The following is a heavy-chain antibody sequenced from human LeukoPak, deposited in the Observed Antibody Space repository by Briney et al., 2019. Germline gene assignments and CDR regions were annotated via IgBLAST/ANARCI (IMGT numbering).Heavy chain of an antibody. D-gene: IGHD1-26*01. CDR1: GYTFGTHW. CDR3: ARDFSGEWEQLTGWWFDP. CDR2: INPSGDVR. Sequence: ASVKVSCKASGYTFGTHWMHWVRQAPGQGLEWMGIINPSGDVRLYARKFQGRVTVTRDMSTRTVYMELSDQRPEDTAVYYCARDFSGEWEQLTGWWFDPWGQGTLVIVSS. V-gene: IGHV1-46*01. J-gene: IGHJ5*02.